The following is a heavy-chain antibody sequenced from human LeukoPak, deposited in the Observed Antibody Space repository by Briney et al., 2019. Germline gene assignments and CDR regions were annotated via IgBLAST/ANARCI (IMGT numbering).Heavy chain of an antibody. Sequence: SETLSLTCTVSGGSISTYYWSWIRQPPGKGLEWIGYIYYRGSTKYNPSLKSRATISVDTSKNQFSLRLSSVTAADTAVYYCASLTFGYNNYFDPWGQGTLVTVSS. D-gene: IGHD5-24*01. J-gene: IGHJ5*02. V-gene: IGHV4-59*01. CDR2: IYYRGST. CDR1: GGSISTYY. CDR3: ASLTFGYNNYFDP.